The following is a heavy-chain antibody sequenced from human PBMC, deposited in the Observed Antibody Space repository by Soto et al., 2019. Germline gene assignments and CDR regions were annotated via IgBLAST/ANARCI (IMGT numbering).Heavy chain of an antibody. CDR2: LNPNSGGT. D-gene: IGHD3-3*01. CDR3: ARDQRYDFWSGYYYYYMDV. J-gene: IGHJ6*03. Sequence: ASVKVSCKASGYTFTGYYMHWVRQAPGQGLEWMGWLNPNSGGTNYAQKFQGWVTMTRDTSISTAYMELSRLRSADTAVYYCARDQRYDFWSGYYYYYMDVWGKGTTVTVSS. V-gene: IGHV1-2*04. CDR1: GYTFTGYY.